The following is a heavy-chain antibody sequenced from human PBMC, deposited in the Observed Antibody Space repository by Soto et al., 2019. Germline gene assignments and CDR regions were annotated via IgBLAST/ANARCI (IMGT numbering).Heavy chain of an antibody. CDR2: TYYSGST. CDR1: GGSMIAYY. Sequence: QVQLQESGPRLVKPSETLSLTCTVSGGSMIAYYWNWMRQPPGKGLQWIGYTYYSGSTTYNPSLKSRVTISVDSSKNQFSLKLDSVTTADTAVYYCARVRGTAGKRYFDYWGPGTLVNVSS. V-gene: IGHV4-59*01. J-gene: IGHJ4*02. CDR3: ARVRGTAGKRYFDY. D-gene: IGHD6-13*01.